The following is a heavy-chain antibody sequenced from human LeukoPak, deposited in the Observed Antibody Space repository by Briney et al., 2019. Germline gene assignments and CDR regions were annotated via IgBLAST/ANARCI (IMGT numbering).Heavy chain of an antibody. D-gene: IGHD1-26*01. CDR2: IYYSGST. Sequence: SETLSLTCTVSGGSISSYYWSWIRQPPGKGLEWIGYIYYSGSTYYNPSLKSRVTISVDTSKNQFSLKLSSVTAADTAVYYCARGDSGSYPFDYWGQGTLVTVSS. CDR1: GGSISSYY. CDR3: ARGDSGSYPFDY. V-gene: IGHV4-59*12. J-gene: IGHJ4*02.